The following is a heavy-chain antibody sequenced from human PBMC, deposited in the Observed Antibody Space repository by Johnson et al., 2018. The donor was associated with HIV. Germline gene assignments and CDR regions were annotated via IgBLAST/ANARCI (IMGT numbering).Heavy chain of an antibody. CDR3: ARGSYDGDAFDI. J-gene: IGHJ3*02. CDR2: IGATGDT. D-gene: IGHD1-26*01. V-gene: IGHV3-13*01. Sequence: EMQLVESGGGLVQPGGSLRLSCAASGFTFSNFDMHWVRQVTGKRLEWVSGIGATGDTYYLGFVKGRFTISRENAKNSLYLQLNSLRAGDTALYYCARGSYDGDAFDIWGQGTMVTVSS. CDR1: GFTFSNFD.